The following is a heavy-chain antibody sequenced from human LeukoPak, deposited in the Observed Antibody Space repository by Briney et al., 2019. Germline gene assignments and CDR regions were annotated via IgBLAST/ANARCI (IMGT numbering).Heavy chain of an antibody. V-gene: IGHV4-39*01. CDR2: IYYSGST. CDR3: ASQTGYSYGSLYYFDY. D-gene: IGHD5-18*01. CDR1: GGSISSSNYY. J-gene: IGHJ4*02. Sequence: ASETLSLTCTVSGGSISSSNYYWGWIRQPPGKGLEWIGGIYYSGSTYYNPSLKSRVTISVGTSKNQFSLKLSSVTAADTTVYYCASQTGYSYGSLYYFDYWGQGTLVTVSS.